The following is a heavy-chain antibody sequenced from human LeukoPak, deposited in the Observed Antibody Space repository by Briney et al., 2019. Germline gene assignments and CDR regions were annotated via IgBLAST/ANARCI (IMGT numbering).Heavy chain of an antibody. CDR2: ISGSGGST. CDR1: GFTFSSYA. D-gene: IGHD6-13*01. V-gene: IGHV3-23*01. J-gene: IGHJ4*02. CDR3: AFRPYSSSWYFGY. Sequence: SGGSLRLPCAASGFTFSSYAMSWVRQAPGKGLEWVSAISGSGGSTYYADSVKGRFTISRDNSKNTLYLQMNSLRAEDTAVYYCAFRPYSSSWYFGYWGQGTLVTVSS.